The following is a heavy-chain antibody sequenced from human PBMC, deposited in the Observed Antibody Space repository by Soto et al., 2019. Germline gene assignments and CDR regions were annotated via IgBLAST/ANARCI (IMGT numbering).Heavy chain of an antibody. Sequence: QVQLQESGPGLVKPSGTLSLTCAVSGDSIRTTDWWSWVRQSPGKGLEWIGEIYHVGSTNYNPSLKSRVTISVDKSKNQFSLKMTSVTAADTAVYYCARDRRGNYGLLQNFHYWGQGILVTVSS. CDR2: IYHVGST. CDR1: GDSIRTTDW. V-gene: IGHV4-4*02. CDR3: ARDRRGNYGLLQNFHY. D-gene: IGHD4-17*01. J-gene: IGHJ4*02.